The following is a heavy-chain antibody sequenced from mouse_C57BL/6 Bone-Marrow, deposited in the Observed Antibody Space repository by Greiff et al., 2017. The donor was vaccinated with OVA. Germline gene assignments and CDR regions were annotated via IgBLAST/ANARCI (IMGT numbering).Heavy chain of an antibody. V-gene: IGHV1-63*01. J-gene: IGHJ3*01. D-gene: IGHD1-1*01. CDR3: ARWELLRRENAD. CDR2: IYPGGGYT. Sequence: VQLQQSGAELVRPGTSVKMSCKASGYTFTNYWIGWAKQRPGHGLEWIGDIYPGGGYTNYNEKFKGKATLTADKSSSTAYMQFSSLTSEDSAIYYFARWELLRRENADWGQGTLVTVSA. CDR1: GYTFTNYW.